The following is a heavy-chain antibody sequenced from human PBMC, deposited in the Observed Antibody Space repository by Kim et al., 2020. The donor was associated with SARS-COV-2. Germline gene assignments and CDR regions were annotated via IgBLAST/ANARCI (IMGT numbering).Heavy chain of an antibody. J-gene: IGHJ3*02. CDR1: GFTFSSYG. V-gene: IGHV3-30*03. D-gene: IGHD3-22*01. Sequence: GGSLRLSCAASGFTFSSYGMHWVRQAQGKGLEWVAVISYDGSNKYYADSVTGRFTISRDNSKNTLYLQMNSLIAEATAVYYCVVLWLLNVYAFDIWGQGTMVTVAS. CDR2: ISYDGSNK. CDR3: VVLWLLNVYAFDI.